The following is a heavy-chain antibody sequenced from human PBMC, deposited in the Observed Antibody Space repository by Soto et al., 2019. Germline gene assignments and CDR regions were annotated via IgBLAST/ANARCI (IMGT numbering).Heavy chain of an antibody. J-gene: IGHJ5*02. V-gene: IGHV1-18*01. Sequence: QVQLVQSGAEVKKPGASVKVSCKASGYTFTSYGISWVRQAPGQGLEWMGWISAYNGNTNYAQKLQGRVTMTTHTSTSTAYMELRSLRSDDTAVYYCARSCSSTSCPPPNWFDPWGQGTLVTVSS. D-gene: IGHD2-2*01. CDR3: ARSCSSTSCPPPNWFDP. CDR2: ISAYNGNT. CDR1: GYTFTSYG.